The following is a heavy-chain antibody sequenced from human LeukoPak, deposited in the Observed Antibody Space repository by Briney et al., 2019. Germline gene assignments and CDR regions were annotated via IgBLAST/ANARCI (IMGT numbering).Heavy chain of an antibody. CDR3: ARDGHGSGSYYFDY. V-gene: IGHV1-69*13. Sequence: ASVKVSCKASGGTFSSYAISWVRQAPGQGLEWMGGIIPIFGTANYAQKFRGRVTITADESPSTAYLELSSLRSEDTAVYYCARDGHGSGSYYFDYWGQGTLVTVSS. CDR2: IIPIFGTA. J-gene: IGHJ4*02. D-gene: IGHD3-10*01. CDR1: GGTFSSYA.